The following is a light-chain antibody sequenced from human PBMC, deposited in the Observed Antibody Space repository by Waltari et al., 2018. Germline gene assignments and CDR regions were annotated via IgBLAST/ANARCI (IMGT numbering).Light chain of an antibody. Sequence: DSVMTQSPDSLAVSLGERATINCKSSQSLLYDIDNKNYLAWYQQKPGQPPKLLIHWASTRESGVPDRFSGSGSGTDFTLTISSLQADDVAVYYCQQYLRAPRTFAQGTGLEIK. J-gene: IGKJ2*02. CDR1: QSLLYDIDNKNY. CDR3: QQYLRAPRT. CDR2: WAS. V-gene: IGKV4-1*01.